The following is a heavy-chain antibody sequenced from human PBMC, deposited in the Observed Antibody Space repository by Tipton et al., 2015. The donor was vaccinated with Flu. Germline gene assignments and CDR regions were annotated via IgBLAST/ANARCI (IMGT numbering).Heavy chain of an antibody. D-gene: IGHD6-13*01. CDR2: IYTSGRT. CDR3: ARAGGSNSWYVY. CDR1: GGSIISGSHY. V-gene: IGHV4-61*02. J-gene: IGHJ4*02. Sequence: TLSLTCTVSGGSIISGSHYWSWIRQPAGKGLEWIGRIYTSGRTDYNPSLKSRITISVDTSNNLFSLNLRSVSAADTAVYYCARAGGSNSWYVYWGQGTPVTVSS.